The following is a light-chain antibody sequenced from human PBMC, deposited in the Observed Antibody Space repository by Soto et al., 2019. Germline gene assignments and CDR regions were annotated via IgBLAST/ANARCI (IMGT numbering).Light chain of an antibody. CDR2: DVT. CDR3: CSYAGTYSSI. V-gene: IGLV2-11*01. CDR1: SSNIGGYNY. J-gene: IGLJ2*01. Sequence: QSALTQPHSVSGSPGQSVTISCTGTSSNIGGYNYVSWYQQHPVRSPKLIIFDVTKRPSGVPARLSGSKSGNTASLSISGLQADDEDNYYSCSYAGTYSSIFGGGTKLTVL.